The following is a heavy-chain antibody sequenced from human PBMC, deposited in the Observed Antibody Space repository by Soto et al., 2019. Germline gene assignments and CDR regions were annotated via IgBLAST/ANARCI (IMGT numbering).Heavy chain of an antibody. V-gene: IGHV4-59*01. CDR1: GGSISSSY. Sequence: SETLSLTCTVSGGSISSSYWSWIRQPPGKGLESIGYIYYSGSTNYNPSLKSRVTISVDTSKNQFSLNLTSVTAADTAVYYCASSDSSGYSPFGSWGQGTLVTVSS. D-gene: IGHD3-22*01. J-gene: IGHJ4*02. CDR3: ASSDSSGYSPFGS. CDR2: IYYSGST.